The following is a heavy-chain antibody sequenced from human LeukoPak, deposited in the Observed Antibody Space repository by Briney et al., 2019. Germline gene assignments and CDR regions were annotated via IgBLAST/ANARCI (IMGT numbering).Heavy chain of an antibody. V-gene: IGHV4-30-4*01. CDR2: IYYSGST. Sequence: PSQTLSLTCTVSRGSISSGDYYWSWIRQPPGKGLEWIGYIYYSGSTYYNPSLKSRVTISVDTSKNQFSLKLSSVTAADTAVYYCARGGAYYYDSSGYYRRLYYYYGMDVWGQGTTVTVSS. CDR3: ARGGAYYYDSSGYYRRLYYYYGMDV. CDR1: RGSISSGDYY. D-gene: IGHD3-22*01. J-gene: IGHJ6*02.